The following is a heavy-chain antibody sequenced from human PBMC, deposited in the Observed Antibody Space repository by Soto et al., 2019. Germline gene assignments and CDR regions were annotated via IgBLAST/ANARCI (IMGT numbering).Heavy chain of an antibody. J-gene: IGHJ6*02. Sequence: QVQLVQSGAEVKKPGASVKVSCEASGSNFPTFDINWVRQATGQGLEWMGWININSGNTAYAQKYQGRFTMTRNTSISTVYMELSSLRSDDTAVYYCSKGYAMDVWGQGTTVIVSS. CDR2: ININSGNT. CDR3: SKGYAMDV. V-gene: IGHV1-8*01. CDR1: GSNFPTFD.